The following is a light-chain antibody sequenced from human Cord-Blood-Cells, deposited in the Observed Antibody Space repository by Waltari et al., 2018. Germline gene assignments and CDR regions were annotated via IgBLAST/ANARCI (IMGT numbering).Light chain of an antibody. J-gene: IGKJ3*01. CDR1: QSISSY. CDR3: QQSYSTPFT. Sequence: DIQMTQSPSSLSASVADRVTITCRARQSISSYLNWYQQKPGKAPKLLIYAASSLQSGVPSRFSGSGSGTDFTLTISSLQPEDFATYYCQQSYSTPFTFGPGTKVDSK. CDR2: AAS. V-gene: IGKV1-39*01.